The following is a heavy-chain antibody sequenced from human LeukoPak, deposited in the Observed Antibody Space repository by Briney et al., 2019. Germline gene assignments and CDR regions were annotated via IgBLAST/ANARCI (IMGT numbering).Heavy chain of an antibody. V-gene: IGHV4-39*07. Sequence: PSETLSLTCTVSGGSISSNNYYWGWIRQPPEKGLEWIGSIYYSGSTYYNPSLKSRVTISLDTSKNQFSLKLSSVTAADTAVYYCARDEPGYSYGALDAFDIWGQGTMVTVSS. J-gene: IGHJ3*02. CDR1: GGSISSNNYY. D-gene: IGHD5-18*01. CDR3: ARDEPGYSYGALDAFDI. CDR2: IYYSGST.